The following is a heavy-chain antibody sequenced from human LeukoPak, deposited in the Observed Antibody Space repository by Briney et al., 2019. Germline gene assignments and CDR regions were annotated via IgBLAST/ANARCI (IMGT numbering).Heavy chain of an antibody. J-gene: IGHJ5*02. V-gene: IGHV3-23*01. CDR2: ISGSGGST. Sequence: GGSLRLSCAASGFTFSSYGMSWVRRAPGKGLEWVSAISGSGGSTYYADSVKGRFTISRDNSKNTLYLQMNSLRAEDTAVYYCAKDDGIFGELKDWFDPWGQGTLVTVSS. D-gene: IGHD3-10*01. CDR3: AKDDGIFGELKDWFDP. CDR1: GFTFSSYG.